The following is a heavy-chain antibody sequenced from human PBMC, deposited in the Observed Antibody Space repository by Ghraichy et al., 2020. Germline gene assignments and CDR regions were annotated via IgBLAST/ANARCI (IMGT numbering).Heavy chain of an antibody. D-gene: IGHD2-2*01. J-gene: IGHJ1*01. CDR1: GGSISSGGYY. CDR2: IYYSGST. V-gene: IGHV4-31*03. Sequence: SETLSLTCTVSGGSISSGGYYWSWIRQHPGKGLEWIGYIYYSGSTYYNPSLKSRVTISVDTSKNQFSLKLSSVTAADTAVYYCARALASYASAEYFQHWGQGTLVTVSS. CDR3: ARALASYASAEYFQH.